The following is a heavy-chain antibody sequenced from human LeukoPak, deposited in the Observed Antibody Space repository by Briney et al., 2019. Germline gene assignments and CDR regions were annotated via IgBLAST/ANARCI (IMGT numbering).Heavy chain of an antibody. V-gene: IGHV3-74*01. CDR1: GFTFSSYW. D-gene: IGHD6-19*01. CDR2: INSDGSST. CDR3: TREQWLRGGYYGMDV. Sequence: GGSLRLSCAASGFTFSSYWMHWVRQAPGKGLVWVSRINSDGSSTSYADPVKGRFTISGDNAKNTLYLQMNSLRAEDTAVYYCTREQWLRGGYYGMDVWGQGTTVTVSS. J-gene: IGHJ6*02.